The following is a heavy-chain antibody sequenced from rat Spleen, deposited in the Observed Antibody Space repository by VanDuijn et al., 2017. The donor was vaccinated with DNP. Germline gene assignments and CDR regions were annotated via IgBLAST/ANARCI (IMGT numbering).Heavy chain of an antibody. CDR2: ISPSGGRT. V-gene: IGHV5S11*01. D-gene: IGHD1-6*01. CDR1: GFSFSDYD. J-gene: IGHJ2*01. CDR3: ARYITGIVFDY. Sequence: EVQLVESGGGLVQPGRSLKLSCAASGFSFSDYDMAWVRQAPPKGLEWVTAISPSGGRTYYRDSVKGRFTVSRDNTQSSLYLQMDSLRSEETATYYCARYITGIVFDYWGQGVMVTVSS.